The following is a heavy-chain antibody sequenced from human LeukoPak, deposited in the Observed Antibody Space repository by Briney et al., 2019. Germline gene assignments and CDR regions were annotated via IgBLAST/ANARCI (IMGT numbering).Heavy chain of an antibody. D-gene: IGHD3-22*01. CDR3: AKLIYSSGYLDY. V-gene: IGHV3-30*18. CDR2: ISYDGSNK. J-gene: IGHJ4*02. CDR1: GFTFSSYG. Sequence: GGSLRLSCAASGFTFSSYGMHWVRQAPGKGLEWVAVISYDGSNKYYADSVKGRFTISRDNSKNTLHLQMNSLRAEDTAVYYCAKLIYSSGYLDYWGQGTLVTVSS.